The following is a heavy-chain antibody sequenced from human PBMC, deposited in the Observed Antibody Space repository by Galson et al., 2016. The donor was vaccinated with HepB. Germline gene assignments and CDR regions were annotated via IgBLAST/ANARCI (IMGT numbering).Heavy chain of an antibody. D-gene: IGHD2-8*01. V-gene: IGHV1-3*01. CDR1: GYTFTTYS. Sequence: SVKVSCKASGYTFTTYSLHWVRLAPGQRLEWMGRNNGVLGNTRYSPKFQDRVTSTRDTSANTAYLALSSLRDEDTAVYYCARSLALIEGFDFWGQGTLVTVSS. CDR3: ARSLALIEGFDF. J-gene: IGHJ4*02. CDR2: NNGVLGNT.